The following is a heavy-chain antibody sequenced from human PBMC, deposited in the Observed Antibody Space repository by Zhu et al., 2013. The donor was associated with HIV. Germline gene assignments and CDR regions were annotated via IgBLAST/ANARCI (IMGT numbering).Heavy chain of an antibody. V-gene: IGHV1-18*01. CDR2: IRTSNGNT. D-gene: IGHD3-3*01. CDR3: ARKRLRAIDY. CDR1: GGTFSSYA. J-gene: IGHJ4*02. Sequence: QVQLVQSGAEVKKPGSSVKVSCKASGGTFSSYAISWVRQAPGQGLEWMGWIRTSNGNTNYAQKLQGRVTMTTDTSTNTAYMELRSLTSDDTAIYYCARKRLRAIDYWGQGTLVTVSS.